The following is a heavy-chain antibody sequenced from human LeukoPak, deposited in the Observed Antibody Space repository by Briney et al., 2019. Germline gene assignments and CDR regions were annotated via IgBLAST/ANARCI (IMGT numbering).Heavy chain of an antibody. J-gene: IGHJ4*02. Sequence: GGSLRLSCAASGFTFSNHWMHWVRQAPGKGLVWVSRINGDGSSTNYADSVEGRFTISRDNAKNTLYLQMDSLTAEDTAVYYCARDIAVSGNYFDYWGQGTLDTVSS. CDR2: INGDGSST. CDR3: ARDIAVSGNYFDY. CDR1: GFTFSNHW. V-gene: IGHV3-74*01. D-gene: IGHD6-19*01.